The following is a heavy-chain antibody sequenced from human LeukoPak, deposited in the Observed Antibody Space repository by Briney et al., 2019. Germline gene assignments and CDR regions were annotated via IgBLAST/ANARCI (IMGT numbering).Heavy chain of an antibody. CDR3: ARGGDIAAAGTAAFDI. CDR1: GYSFTSYW. CDR2: IYPGDSDT. D-gene: IGHD6-13*01. Sequence: GESLKISCKGSGYSFTSYWIGWVRQMPGKGLEWMGIIYPGDSDTRYSPSFQGQGTISADKSISTAYLQWSSPKASDTAMYYCARGGDIAAAGTAAFDIWGQGTMVTVSS. J-gene: IGHJ3*02. V-gene: IGHV5-51*01.